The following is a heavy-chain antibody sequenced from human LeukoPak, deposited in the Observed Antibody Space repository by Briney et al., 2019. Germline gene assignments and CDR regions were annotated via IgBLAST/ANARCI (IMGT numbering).Heavy chain of an antibody. CDR2: ISGSGTYI. D-gene: IGHD5-24*01. CDR1: GFTFSSYS. J-gene: IGHJ6*03. Sequence: GGSLRLSCAASGFTFSSYSMNWVRQAPGKGLEWVSSISGSGTYIYYADSVQGRFTISRDNAKNSLYLQMNSLRAEDTAVYYCARVGYTSSFGYYYYYMDVWAKGTMVTVSS. V-gene: IGHV3-21*01. CDR3: ARVGYTSSFGYYYYYMDV.